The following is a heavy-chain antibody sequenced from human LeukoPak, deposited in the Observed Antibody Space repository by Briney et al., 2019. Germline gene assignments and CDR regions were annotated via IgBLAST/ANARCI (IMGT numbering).Heavy chain of an antibody. J-gene: IGHJ4*02. CDR1: GYTLTGYY. V-gene: IGHV1-2*02. CDR2: INPDSGDT. Sequence: ASVKVSCKASGYTLTGYYMHWARQAPGQGLEWMGWINPDSGDTNYAQTFQGRVTMTRDTSISTAYMEVSSLTSDDTAVYYCTRERINSGSYSEALDYWGQGTLVTVSS. CDR3: TRERINSGSYSEALDY. D-gene: IGHD1-26*01.